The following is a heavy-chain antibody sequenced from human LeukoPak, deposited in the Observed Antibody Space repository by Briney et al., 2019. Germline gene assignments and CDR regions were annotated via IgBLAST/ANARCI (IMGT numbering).Heavy chain of an antibody. CDR3: ARQGAGEQQLELDWYFDL. CDR1: GGSISSYY. V-gene: IGHV4-59*08. D-gene: IGHD6-13*01. J-gene: IGHJ2*01. Sequence: PSETLSLTCTVSGGSISSYYWSWIRQPPGKGLEWIGYIYYSGSTNYNPSLKSRVTISVDTSKNQFSLKLSSVTAADTAVYYCARQGAGEQQLELDWYFDLWGRGTLVTVSS. CDR2: IYYSGST.